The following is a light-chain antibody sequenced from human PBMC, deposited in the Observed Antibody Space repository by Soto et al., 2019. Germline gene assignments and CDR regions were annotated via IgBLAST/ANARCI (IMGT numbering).Light chain of an antibody. CDR1: SGDVGRYNY. V-gene: IGLV2-8*01. CDR3: SSYAGSNTWV. Sequence: QSALTRPPSASGSPGQSVTISCTGTSGDVGRYNYVSWYQQHPRKAPKLLIYEVSKRPSGVPDRFSGSKSGNTASLTVSGLQAEDEAHYYCSSYAGSNTWVFGGGTKVTVL. CDR2: EVS. J-gene: IGLJ3*02.